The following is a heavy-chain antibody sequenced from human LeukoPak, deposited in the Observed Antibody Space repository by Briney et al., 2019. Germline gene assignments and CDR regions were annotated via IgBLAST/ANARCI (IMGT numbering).Heavy chain of an antibody. Sequence: VQPGGSLRLSCAASGFTFSSYGMHWVRQAPGKGLEWVAFIRYDGSNKYYADSVKGRFTISRDNSKNTLYLQMNSLGTEDTAVYYCANTWSFHSYSDYWGQGTLVTVSS. V-gene: IGHV3-30*02. CDR3: ANTWSFHSYSDY. D-gene: IGHD2-21*01. CDR2: IRYDGSNK. J-gene: IGHJ4*02. CDR1: GFTFSSYG.